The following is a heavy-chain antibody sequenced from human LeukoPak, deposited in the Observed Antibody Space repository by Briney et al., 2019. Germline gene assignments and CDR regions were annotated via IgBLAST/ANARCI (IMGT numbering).Heavy chain of an antibody. V-gene: IGHV3-23*01. J-gene: IGHJ4*02. D-gene: IGHD5-24*01. CDR3: ARDPPAVAINTYG. CDR2: ISGSGGST. CDR1: GFTFSSYA. Sequence: PGGSLRLSCAASGFTFSSYAMSWVRQAPGKGLEWVSAISGSGGSTYYADSVKGRFTSSRDNSKNTLYLQMNNLRAEDTAVYYCARDPPAVAINTYGWGQGTLVTVSS.